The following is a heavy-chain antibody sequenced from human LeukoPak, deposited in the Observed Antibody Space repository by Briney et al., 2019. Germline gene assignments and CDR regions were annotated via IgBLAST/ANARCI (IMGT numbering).Heavy chain of an antibody. CDR3: ARIHDYSNYFHWYFDL. Sequence: GGSLRLFCAASGFTFRNYAMTWVRQAPGKGLEWVSALTGSGDNTYYADSMKGRFTISRDNSKNTLFLQTTSLRAEDTALYYCARIHDYSNYFHWYFDLWGRGTLVTVSS. CDR2: LTGSGDNT. D-gene: IGHD4-11*01. V-gene: IGHV3-23*01. CDR1: GFTFRNYA. J-gene: IGHJ2*01.